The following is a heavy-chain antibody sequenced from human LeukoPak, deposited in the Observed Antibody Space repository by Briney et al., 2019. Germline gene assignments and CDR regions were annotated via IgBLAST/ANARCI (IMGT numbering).Heavy chain of an antibody. D-gene: IGHD6-13*01. CDR2: IYYSGST. V-gene: IGHV4-59*01. Sequence: PSETLSLACTVSGGSISSYYWSWIRQPPGKGLEWIGYIYYSGSTNYNPSLKSRVTISVDTSKNQFSLKLSSVTAADTAVYYCARCTGYSSSCHDYWGQGTLVTVSS. CDR1: GGSISSYY. J-gene: IGHJ4*02. CDR3: ARCTGYSSSCHDY.